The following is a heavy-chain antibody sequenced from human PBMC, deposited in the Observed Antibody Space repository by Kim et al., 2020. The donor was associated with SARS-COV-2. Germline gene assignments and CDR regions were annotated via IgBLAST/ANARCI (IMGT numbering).Heavy chain of an antibody. CDR1: GGSISSSSYY. D-gene: IGHD2-21*01. CDR2: IYYSGST. J-gene: IGHJ6*02. Sequence: SETLSLTCTVSGGSISSSSYYWGWIRQPPGKGLEWIGSIYYSGSTYYNPSLKSRVTISVDTSKNQFSLKLSSVTAADTAVYYCARRPIGVGMDVWGQGTTVTVSS. CDR3: ARRPIGVGMDV. V-gene: IGHV4-39*01.